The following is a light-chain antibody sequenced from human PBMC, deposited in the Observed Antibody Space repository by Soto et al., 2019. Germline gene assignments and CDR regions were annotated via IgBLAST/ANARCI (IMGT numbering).Light chain of an antibody. CDR2: DVS. CDR1: SSDVGGYNY. J-gene: IGLJ2*01. CDR3: SSYTSSSTLL. V-gene: IGLV2-14*03. Sequence: QSALTQPASVSGSPGQSIIISCTGTSSDVGGYNYVSWYQQHPGKAPKLMIYDVSNRPSGVSNRFSGSKSGNTASLTISGLQAEDEAEYYCSSYTSSSTLLFGGGTQLTVL.